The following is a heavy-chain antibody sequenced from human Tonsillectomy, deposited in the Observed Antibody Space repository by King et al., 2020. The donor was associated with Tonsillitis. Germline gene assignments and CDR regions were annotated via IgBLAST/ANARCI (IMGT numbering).Heavy chain of an antibody. J-gene: IGHJ4*02. CDR3: AREWERYDY. D-gene: IGHD1-1*01. Sequence: QLVQSGAEVKKPGASVRVSCKASGYTFTGYYIHWVRQAPGQGLEWMGWINPNSGGTNYAQKVQGRVTMTRDTPINTVHMELRSLTSDDTAVYYCAREWERYDYWGQGTLVTVSS. CDR2: INPNSGGT. V-gene: IGHV1-2*02. CDR1: GYTFTGYY.